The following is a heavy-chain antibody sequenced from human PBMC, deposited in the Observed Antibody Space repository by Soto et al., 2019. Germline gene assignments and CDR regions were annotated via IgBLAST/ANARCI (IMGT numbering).Heavy chain of an antibody. V-gene: IGHV1-18*01. CDR1: GYTFTSYG. CDR2: ISAYNGNT. Sequence: ASVKVSCKASGYTFTSYGISWVRQAPGQGLEWMGWISAYNGNTNYAQKLQGRVTMTTDTSTSTAYMELSSLRSEDTAVYYCARDSLWVPTSTNDDSSGWYYFDYWGQGTLVTVSS. CDR3: ARDSLWVPTSTNDDSSGWYYFDY. D-gene: IGHD6-19*01. J-gene: IGHJ4*02.